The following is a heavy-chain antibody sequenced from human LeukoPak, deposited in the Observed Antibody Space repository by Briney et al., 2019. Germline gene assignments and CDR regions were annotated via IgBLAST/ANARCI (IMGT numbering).Heavy chain of an antibody. J-gene: IGHJ4*02. V-gene: IGHV3-74*01. D-gene: IGHD6-25*01. Sequence: AGGSLRLSCAASGFTFSSHWMHWVRQAPGKGLVWVSRIKDDGSHTNYADSVKGRFTISRDNAKNTLPLQMNSLRAEDTAVYYCARGSGIITGIDEWGQGTLVTVSS. CDR2: IKDDGSHT. CDR1: GFTFSSHW. CDR3: ARGSGIITGIDE.